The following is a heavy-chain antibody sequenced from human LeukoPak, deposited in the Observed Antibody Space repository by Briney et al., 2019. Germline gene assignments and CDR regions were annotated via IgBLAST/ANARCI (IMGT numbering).Heavy chain of an antibody. CDR1: GFTFSRYW. D-gene: IGHD1-7*01. Sequence: PGGSLRLSCAASGFTFSRYWMSWVRQAPGKGLEGVANIEQDGNERYYVDSVRGRFTISRDNAKNLLYLQMNSLRAEDTAVYYCARDSYAWNSRWFDPWGQGTLVTVSS. CDR2: IEQDGNER. V-gene: IGHV3-7*01. J-gene: IGHJ5*02. CDR3: ARDSYAWNSRWFDP.